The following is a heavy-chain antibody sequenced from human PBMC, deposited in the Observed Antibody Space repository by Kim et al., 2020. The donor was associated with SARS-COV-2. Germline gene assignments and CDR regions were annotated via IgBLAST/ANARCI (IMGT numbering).Heavy chain of an antibody. CDR2: ITAYNGNT. Sequence: ASVKVSCKASTDSFTGHAFNWVRQAPGQGLEWMGWITAYNGNTNYAQKFQGRVTMTTDTSTTTAYMELRNLRSDDTAVYYCATFICSGGRCYERRFDPWGQGTLVTVFS. CDR3: ATFICSGGRCYERRFDP. D-gene: IGHD2-15*01. V-gene: IGHV1-18*01. J-gene: IGHJ5*02. CDR1: TDSFTGHA.